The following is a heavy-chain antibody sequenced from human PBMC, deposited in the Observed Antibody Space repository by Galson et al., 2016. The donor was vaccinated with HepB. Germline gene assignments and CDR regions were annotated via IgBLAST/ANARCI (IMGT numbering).Heavy chain of an antibody. D-gene: IGHD2-2*01. CDR1: GFTFSFYA. CDR2: MFYGGTT. V-gene: IGHV3-53*01. CDR3: ARTSHRECTGTRCVNFRYYYYYMDV. J-gene: IGHJ6*03. Sequence: SLRLSCAASGFTFSFYAMHWVRQAPGKGLEWVSGMFYGGTTYYADSVEGRFTISRADSMNTFYLQMNSLTAEDTAVYFCARTSHRECTGTRCVNFRYYYYYMDVWGKGTTVTVSS.